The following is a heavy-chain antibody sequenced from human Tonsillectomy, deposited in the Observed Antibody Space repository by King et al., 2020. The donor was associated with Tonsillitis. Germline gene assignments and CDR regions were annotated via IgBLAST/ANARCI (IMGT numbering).Heavy chain of an antibody. CDR2: IYPGDSDT. CDR3: ARGRPMVRGEHWFDP. D-gene: IGHD3-10*01. V-gene: IGHV5-51*01. Sequence: QLVQSGVEVKKPGESLKISCKGSGYSFSTYWIGWVRQMPGKGLEWMGIIYPGDSDTRYSPSFQGQVTISADKSISTAYLQWRSLTPSDTAMYYCARGRPMVRGEHWFDPWGQGXLVTVSS. CDR1: GYSFSTYW. J-gene: IGHJ5*02.